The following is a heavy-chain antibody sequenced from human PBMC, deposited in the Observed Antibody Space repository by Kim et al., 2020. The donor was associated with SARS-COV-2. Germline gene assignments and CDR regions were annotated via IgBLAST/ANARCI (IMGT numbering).Heavy chain of an antibody. J-gene: IGHJ4*02. V-gene: IGHV3-23*03. CDR1: GFTFSSYA. D-gene: IGHD5-18*01. CDR2: IYSHGSRT. Sequence: GGSLRLSCAASGFTFSSYAMNWVRQAPGKGLEWVSVIYSHGSRTYYADSVKDRFTISRDNSKNTLYLQMNSLRADDTAVYYCAKDWATDMVTFFDYWGQGALVTVSS. CDR3: AKDWATDMVTFFDY.